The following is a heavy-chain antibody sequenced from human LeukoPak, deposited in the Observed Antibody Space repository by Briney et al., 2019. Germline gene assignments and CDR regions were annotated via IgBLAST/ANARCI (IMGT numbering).Heavy chain of an antibody. CDR3: TRVGQSYSSSGQALDH. CDR2: ISGSADTA. D-gene: IGHD2-15*01. J-gene: IGHJ4*02. V-gene: IGHV3-48*03. CDR1: GFTFSTYE. Sequence: GGSLRLSCAASGFTFSTYEINWVRQAPGKGLEWISYISGSADTAYYADSVKGRFTMSRDNARNSLYLQMNSLGAEDTAVYYCTRVGQSYSSSGQALDHWGQGTLVTVSS.